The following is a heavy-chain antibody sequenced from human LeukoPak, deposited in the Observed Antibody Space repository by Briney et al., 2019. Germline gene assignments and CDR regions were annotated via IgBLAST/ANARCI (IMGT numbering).Heavy chain of an antibody. CDR3: TTTQSFDY. CDR2: IKQDGSEK. J-gene: IGHJ4*02. CDR1: GFTFSNYW. V-gene: IGHV3-7*01. Sequence: GGSLRLSCAASGFTFSNYWMSWVRQAPGKGLEWEANIKQDGSEKNYVDSVKGRFTISRDNAENSLYLQMNSLRVEDSAVYYCTTTQSFDYWGQGILVTVSS.